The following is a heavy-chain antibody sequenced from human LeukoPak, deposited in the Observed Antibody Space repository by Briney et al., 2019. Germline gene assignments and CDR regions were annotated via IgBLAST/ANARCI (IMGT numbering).Heavy chain of an antibody. D-gene: IGHD5-12*01. CDR1: GGSISSYY. J-gene: IGHJ4*02. Sequence: SETLSLTCTVSGGSISSYYWSWLRQPPGKGLEWIGEISHSGSTNYNPSLKSRVTISVDTSKNQFSLKLSSVTAADTAVYYCARSIVATTFDYWGQGTLVTVSS. V-gene: IGHV4-34*01. CDR3: ARSIVATTFDY. CDR2: ISHSGST.